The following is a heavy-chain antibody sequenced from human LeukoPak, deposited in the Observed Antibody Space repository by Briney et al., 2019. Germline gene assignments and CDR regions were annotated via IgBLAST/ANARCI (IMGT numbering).Heavy chain of an antibody. D-gene: IGHD2-15*01. Sequence: EASVKVSCKVSGYTLTELSMHWVRQAPGKGLEWMGGFDPEDGETIYAQKFQGRVTMTEDTSTDTAYMELSSLRSEDTAVYYCARHVGYSNWFDPWGQGTLVTVSS. CDR3: ARHVGYSNWFDP. J-gene: IGHJ5*02. CDR2: FDPEDGET. V-gene: IGHV1-24*01. CDR1: GYTLTELS.